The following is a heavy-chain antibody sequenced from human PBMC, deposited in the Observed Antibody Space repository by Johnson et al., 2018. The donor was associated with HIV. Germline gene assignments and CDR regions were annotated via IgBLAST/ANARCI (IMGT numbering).Heavy chain of an antibody. D-gene: IGHD3-3*01. CDR1: GFTFNNYG. CDR3: ARTALEWLLFAFDI. J-gene: IGHJ3*02. CDR2: ISYDGKNK. V-gene: IGHV3-30*03. Sequence: VQLVESGGGVVQPGRSLRLSCAASGFTFNNYGMHWVRQAPGKGLEWVAVISYDGKNKYFGDSVKGRFTISRDNSKNTLYLQMNSLRAEDTAVYYCARTALEWLLFAFDIGGQGTMVTVSS.